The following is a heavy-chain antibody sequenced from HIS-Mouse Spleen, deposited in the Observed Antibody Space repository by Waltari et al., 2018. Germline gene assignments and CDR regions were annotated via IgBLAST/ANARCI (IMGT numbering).Heavy chain of an antibody. V-gene: IGHV3-30*18. D-gene: IGHD1-26*01. Sequence: QVQLVESGGGVVQPGRSLRLSCAASGFTFSSYGMHWVRQAPGKGLELVEVISDDGSNKYYADSVKGRFTSSRDNSKNTLYLQMNSLRAEDTAVYYCAKVNSGSYYFDYWGQGTLVTVSS. CDR2: ISDDGSNK. J-gene: IGHJ4*02. CDR1: GFTFSSYG. CDR3: AKVNSGSYYFDY.